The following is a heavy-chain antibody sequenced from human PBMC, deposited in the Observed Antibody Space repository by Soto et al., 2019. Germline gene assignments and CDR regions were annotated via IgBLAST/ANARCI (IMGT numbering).Heavy chain of an antibody. V-gene: IGHV3-23*01. CDR1: GFTFSSYA. D-gene: IGHD3-16*01. Sequence: PGGSRRLSCAASGFTFSSYAMSWVRQAPGKGLEWVSAISGSGGSTYYADSVKGRFTISRDNSKNTLYLQMNSLRAEDTAVYYCAKDLSIMITFGGVVFDYWGQGTLVTVSS. CDR3: AKDLSIMITFGGVVFDY. CDR2: ISGSGGST. J-gene: IGHJ4*02.